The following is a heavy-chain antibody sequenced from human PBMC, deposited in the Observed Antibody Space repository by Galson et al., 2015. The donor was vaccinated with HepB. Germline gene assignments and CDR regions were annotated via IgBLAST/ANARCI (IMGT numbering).Heavy chain of an antibody. CDR3: AKISPYYYGSRFYYAMDL. V-gene: IGHV3-23*01. Sequence: SLRLSCAASVFTFSAYAMTWVRQAPGKGLEWVSGISDSGATTYYADSVKGRFTISRDNSKNTLYLQMSRLGAEDTAVYYCAKISPYYYGSRFYYAMDLWGQGTTVTVSS. CDR1: VFTFSAYA. D-gene: IGHD3-10*01. J-gene: IGHJ6*02. CDR2: ISDSGATT.